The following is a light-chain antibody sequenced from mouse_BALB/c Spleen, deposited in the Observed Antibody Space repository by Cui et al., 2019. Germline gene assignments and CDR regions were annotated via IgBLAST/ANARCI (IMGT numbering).Light chain of an antibody. CDR3: QHFWGTPFT. CDR1: ENIYSN. CDR2: AAT. J-gene: IGKJ4*01. V-gene: IGKV12-46*01. Sequence: DIQMTQSPASLSVSVGETVTITCRASENIYSNLAWYQQKQGKSPQLLVYAATNLAGGVPSRFSGSGSGTQYSLKINSLQSEDFGSYYCQHFWGTPFTFSSGTKLEIK.